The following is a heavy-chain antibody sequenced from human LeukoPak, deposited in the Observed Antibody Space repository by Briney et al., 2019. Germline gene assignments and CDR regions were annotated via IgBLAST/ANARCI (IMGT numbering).Heavy chain of an antibody. J-gene: IGHJ4*02. D-gene: IGHD2-21*01. CDR2: ISGTGRTT. CDR1: GFTFSSYA. V-gene: IGHV3-23*01. CDR3: AKHRSLGNFDH. Sequence: PGGSLRLSCAASGFTFSSYAMSWVRQAPGKGLEWASTISGTGRTTYYADSVKGRFTISRDNSNNTLYLQMNSLSAEDTAVYFCAKHRSLGNFDHWGQGLLVIVSS.